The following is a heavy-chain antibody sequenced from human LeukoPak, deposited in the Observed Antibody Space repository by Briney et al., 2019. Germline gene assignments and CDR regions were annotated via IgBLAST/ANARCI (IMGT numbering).Heavy chain of an antibody. V-gene: IGHV4-39*01. CDR2: IYYSGST. Sequence: SETLSLTCAVSGGSISSSSYYWGWIRQPPGKGLEWIGSIYYSGSTYYNPSLKSRVTISVDTSKNQFSLKLSSVTAADTAVYYCARSITMIVVFFDYWGQGTLVTVSS. D-gene: IGHD3-22*01. CDR3: ARSITMIVVFFDY. J-gene: IGHJ4*02. CDR1: GGSISSSSYY.